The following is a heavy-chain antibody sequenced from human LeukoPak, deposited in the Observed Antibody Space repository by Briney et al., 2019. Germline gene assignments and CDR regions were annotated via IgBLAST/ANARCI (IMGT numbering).Heavy chain of an antibody. V-gene: IGHV3-23*01. Sequence: GGSLRLSCAASGVTFSSYGFTFSSYGMNWVRQAPGKGLEWVSGISSVGGSRYYVDSVKGRFTISRDNSKNTLYLQMNSLRAEDTAVYYCARGGLDESFQYWGQGTLVTVST. CDR1: GVTFSSYGFTFSSYG. CDR2: ISSVGGSR. CDR3: ARGGLDESFQY. D-gene: IGHD6-25*01. J-gene: IGHJ1*01.